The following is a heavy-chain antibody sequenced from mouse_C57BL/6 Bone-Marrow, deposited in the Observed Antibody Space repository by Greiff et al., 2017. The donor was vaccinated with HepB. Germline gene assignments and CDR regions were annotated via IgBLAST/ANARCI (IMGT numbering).Heavy chain of an antibody. V-gene: IGHV1-50*01. CDR3: ARGRYAMDY. Sequence: QVQLQQPGAELVKPGASVKLSCKASGYTFTSYWMQWVKQRPGQGLEWIGEIDPSDSYTNYNQKFKGKATLTADTSSSTAYMQLSSLTSEDSAVYYCARGRYAMDYWGQGTSVTVSA. J-gene: IGHJ4*01. CDR1: GYTFTSYW. CDR2: IDPSDSYT.